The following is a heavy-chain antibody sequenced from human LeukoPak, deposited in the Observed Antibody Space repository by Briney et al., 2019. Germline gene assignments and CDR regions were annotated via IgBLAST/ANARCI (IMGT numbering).Heavy chain of an antibody. V-gene: IGHV3-23*01. Sequence: QPGGSLRLSCAASGFTFSSYAMSWVRQAPGKGLEWVSVISGSGGTTHYADSVKGRFTISRDNSKNTLYLQMNSLRGEDTAAYYCAKDGQVNQPDRLFTDWGQGTLVIVSS. CDR2: ISGSGGTT. CDR1: GFTFSSYA. D-gene: IGHD1-14*01. J-gene: IGHJ4*02. CDR3: AKDGQVNQPDRLFTD.